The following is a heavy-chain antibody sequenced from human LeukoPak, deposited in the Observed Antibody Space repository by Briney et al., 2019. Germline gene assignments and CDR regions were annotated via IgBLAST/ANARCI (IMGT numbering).Heavy chain of an antibody. CDR1: GYTFTGYY. V-gene: IGHV1-2*04. Sequence: ASVKVSCKVSGYTFTGYYMHWVRQAPGQGLEWMGWINPNSGGTNYAQKFQGWVTMTRDTSISTAYMELSRLRSDDTAVYYCARAAPYSSGWYGPRWFDPWGQGTLVTVSS. CDR2: INPNSGGT. CDR3: ARAAPYSSGWYGPRWFDP. D-gene: IGHD6-19*01. J-gene: IGHJ5*02.